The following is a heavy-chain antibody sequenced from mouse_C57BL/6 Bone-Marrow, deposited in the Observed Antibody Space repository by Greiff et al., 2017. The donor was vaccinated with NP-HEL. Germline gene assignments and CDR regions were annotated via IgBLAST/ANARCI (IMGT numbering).Heavy chain of an antibody. D-gene: IGHD4-1*01. CDR3: ARKGDWDGFAY. J-gene: IGHJ3*01. CDR2: IYPGGGYT. CDR1: GYTFTNYW. V-gene: IGHV1-63*01. Sequence: QVHVKQSGAELVRPGTSVKMSCKASGYTFTNYWIGWAKQRPGHGLEWIGDIYPGGGYTNYNEKFKGKATLTADKSSSTAYMQFSSLTSEDSAIYYCARKGDWDGFAYWGQGTLVTVSA.